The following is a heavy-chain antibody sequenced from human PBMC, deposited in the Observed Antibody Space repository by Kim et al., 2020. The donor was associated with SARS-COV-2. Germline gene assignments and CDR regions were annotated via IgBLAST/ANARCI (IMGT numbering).Heavy chain of an antibody. Sequence: GGSLRLSCAASGFTFSESWMSWVRQAPGKGLEWVATINQDGSQVYYVDSLMGRFTVSRDNAKTSFYPQMNGRGAEDTSIYYCAGGHWFDYWGQGNLVTVSS. CDR2: INQDGSQV. J-gene: IGHJ4*02. CDR3: AGGHWFDY. CDR1: GFTFSESW. D-gene: IGHD1-1*01. V-gene: IGHV3-7*03.